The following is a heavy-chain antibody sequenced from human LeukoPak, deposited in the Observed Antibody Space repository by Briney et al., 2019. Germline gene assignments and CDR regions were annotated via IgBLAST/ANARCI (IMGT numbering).Heavy chain of an antibody. CDR1: GFTFSIYA. D-gene: IGHD1-26*01. CDR2: ISGSGTST. J-gene: IGHJ6*02. CDR3: ARGIVGGTFPVDNYYNGMDV. Sequence: PGGSLRLSCAASGFTFSIYAMSWVRQAPGKGLEWVSAISGSGTSTYYADSVKGRFTISRDNSKDTLSLQMNSLRAEDTAVYHSARGIVGGTFPVDNYYNGMDVWGQGTTVTVSS. V-gene: IGHV3-23*01.